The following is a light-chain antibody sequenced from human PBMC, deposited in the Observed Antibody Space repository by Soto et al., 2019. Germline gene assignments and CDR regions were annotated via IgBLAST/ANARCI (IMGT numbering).Light chain of an antibody. CDR1: QDIAKY. Sequence: EIQMTQSPSSLSASVGDRVTITCQASQDIAKYLNWYQQKPGKAPKLLIDDVTNLETGVPSRFSGGGSWRHFPFAIGSLQPEDIATYYCQQYYYLPISFGQGTRLEIK. CDR2: DVT. J-gene: IGKJ5*01. V-gene: IGKV1-33*01. CDR3: QQYYYLPIS.